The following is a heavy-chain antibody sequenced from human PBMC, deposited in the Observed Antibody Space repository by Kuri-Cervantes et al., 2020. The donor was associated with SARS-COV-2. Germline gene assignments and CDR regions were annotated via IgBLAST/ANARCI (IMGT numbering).Heavy chain of an antibody. CDR2: INPNSGGT. Sequence: ASVKVSCKASGYTFTGYYMHWVRQAPGQGLEWMGWINPNSGGTNYAQKFQGWVTMTRDTSISTAYMELSRMRSADTAVYYCARDPGYSSSSVYYYYGKDVWGQGTTVTVSS. J-gene: IGHJ6*02. V-gene: IGHV1-2*04. CDR1: GYTFTGYY. D-gene: IGHD6-6*01. CDR3: ARDPGYSSSSVYYYYGKDV.